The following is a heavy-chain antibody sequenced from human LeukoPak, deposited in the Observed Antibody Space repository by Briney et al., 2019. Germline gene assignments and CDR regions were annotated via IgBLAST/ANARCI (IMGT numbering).Heavy chain of an antibody. V-gene: IGHV1-18*01. CDR1: GYTFTSYG. CDR2: ISTYNGNT. D-gene: IGHD3-22*01. CDR3: ARIVWYYDSSGYYYYYYYMDV. J-gene: IGHJ6*03. Sequence: ASVKVSCKASGYTFTSYGISWVRQAPGQGLEWMGWISTYNGNTNYAQKLQGRVTMTTDTSTSTAYMELRSLRSDDTAVYYCARIVWYYDSSGYYYYYYYMDVWGKGTTVTISS.